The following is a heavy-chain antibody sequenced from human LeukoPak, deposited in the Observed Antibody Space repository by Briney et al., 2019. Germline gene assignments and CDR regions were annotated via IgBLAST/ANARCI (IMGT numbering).Heavy chain of an antibody. V-gene: IGHV4-34*01. J-gene: IGHJ2*01. CDR2: INHSGST. D-gene: IGHD2-2*01. CDR3: ARGPIVVVPAATRYFDL. Sequence: SETLSLTCAVYGGSFSGYYWSWIRQPPGKGLEWIGEINHSGSTNYNPSLKSRVTISVDTSKNQFSLKLSSVTAADTAVYYCARGPIVVVPAATRYFDLWGRGTLVTVSS. CDR1: GGSFSGYY.